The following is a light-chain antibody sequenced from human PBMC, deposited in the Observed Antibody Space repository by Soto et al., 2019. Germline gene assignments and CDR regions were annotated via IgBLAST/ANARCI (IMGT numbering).Light chain of an antibody. Sequence: EIVLTQSPATLSLSPGERATLSCRASQSVSSFLVWYQQKPGQAPRLLIYDASKRATDIPARFSGSGSGTDFTLTISSLETEDFAVYYCQQRSNWPPTFGPGTKVDIK. J-gene: IGKJ3*01. CDR3: QQRSNWPPT. CDR2: DAS. V-gene: IGKV3-11*01. CDR1: QSVSSF.